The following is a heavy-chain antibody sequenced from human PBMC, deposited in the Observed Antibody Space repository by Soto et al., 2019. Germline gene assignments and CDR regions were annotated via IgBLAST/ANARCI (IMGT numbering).Heavy chain of an antibody. CDR3: ATSSDSGFDP. V-gene: IGHV1-18*04. D-gene: IGHD3-10*01. CDR2: IKPDNGDT. CDR1: GYPFSKYG. J-gene: IGHJ5*02. Sequence: QLQLVQSGAEVERPGASVRVSCKAYGYPFSKYGISWIRQAPGQGLEWMGWIKPDNGDTNYAQKFQGRVTMTTDTSSNTAYMELMSLRSDDTAVYYCATSSDSGFDPWGQGTLVSVSS.